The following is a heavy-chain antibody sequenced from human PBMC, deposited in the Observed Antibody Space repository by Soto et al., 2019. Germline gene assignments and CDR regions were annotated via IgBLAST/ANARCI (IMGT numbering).Heavy chain of an antibody. V-gene: IGHV3-48*01. D-gene: IGHD2-2*02. CDR3: ARAYTNSWYFDL. Sequence: PGGSLRLSCAASGFTFSTYSMNWVRQAPGKGLEWVSDISSSGTTTFYANSVKGRFIISRDDAKNSLYLQMNSLRAEDTALYYCARAYTNSWYFDLWGRGTLVTVSS. CDR2: ISSSGTTT. CDR1: GFTFSTYS. J-gene: IGHJ2*01.